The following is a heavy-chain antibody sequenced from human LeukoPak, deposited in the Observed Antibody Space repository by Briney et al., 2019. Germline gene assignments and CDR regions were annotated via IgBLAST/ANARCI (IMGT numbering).Heavy chain of an antibody. Sequence: SETLSLTCAVYGGSFSGYYWSWIRQPPGKGLEWIGEINHSGSTNYNPSLKSRLTISVDTSKNQFSLKLSSVTAADTAVYYCASRLYYDSSGQNDYWGQGTLVTVSS. D-gene: IGHD3-22*01. CDR1: GGSFSGYY. J-gene: IGHJ4*02. CDR3: ASRLYYDSSGQNDY. CDR2: INHSGST. V-gene: IGHV4-34*01.